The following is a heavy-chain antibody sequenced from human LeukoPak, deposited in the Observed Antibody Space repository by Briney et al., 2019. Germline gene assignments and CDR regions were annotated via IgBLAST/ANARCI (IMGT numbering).Heavy chain of an antibody. Sequence: PGRSLRLPCAASGFTFSSYAMHWVRQAPGKGLEWVAVISYDGSNKNYADSVKGRFTISGDNSKNTLYLQMSSLRAEDTSVYYCARSPGILGTNYFDYWGQGTLVTVSS. CDR2: ISYDGSNK. J-gene: IGHJ4*02. CDR1: GFTFSSYA. D-gene: IGHD1-26*01. V-gene: IGHV3-30*04. CDR3: ARSPGILGTNYFDY.